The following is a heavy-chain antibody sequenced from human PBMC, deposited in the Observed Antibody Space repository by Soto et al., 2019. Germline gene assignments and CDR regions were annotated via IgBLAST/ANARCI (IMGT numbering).Heavy chain of an antibody. CDR3: VKDWSGTRCPRMDV. V-gene: IGHV3-23*04. D-gene: IGHD3-3*01. Sequence: EVQLVESGGGLVQPGGSLRLSCAGSGFTFSKYVMSWVRQGPDKGLEWVSGISDSGATLYYSDSVKGRFAISRDDSKNTLYLQMNSLRAEDTGVYYCVKDWSGTRCPRMDVWGQGTTVTVSS. CDR1: GFTFSKYV. J-gene: IGHJ6*02. CDR2: ISDSGATL.